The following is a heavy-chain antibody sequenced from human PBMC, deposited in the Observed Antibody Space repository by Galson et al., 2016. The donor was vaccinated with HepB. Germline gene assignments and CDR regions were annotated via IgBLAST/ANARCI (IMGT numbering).Heavy chain of an antibody. CDR3: AGHLRMGRTSNGLDV. Sequence: ALSGDSVSSNNAIWNWIRQSPSRGLEWLGRTYYRSKWYNDYGVSVKSRITISPDTSKNQFSLQLTSVTPEDTAVYYCAGHLRMGRTSNGLDVWGQGTTVTVSS. D-gene: IGHD1/OR15-1a*01. CDR2: TYYRSKWYN. V-gene: IGHV6-1*01. CDR1: GDSVSSNNAI. J-gene: IGHJ6*02.